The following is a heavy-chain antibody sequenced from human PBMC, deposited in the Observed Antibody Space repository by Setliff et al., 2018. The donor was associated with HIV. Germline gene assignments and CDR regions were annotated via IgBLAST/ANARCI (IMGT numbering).Heavy chain of an antibody. CDR2: IIPNSGGT. CDR3: ARGTRVGANDAFAI. V-gene: IGHV1-2*06. D-gene: IGHD1-26*01. J-gene: IGHJ3*02. Sequence: GASVKVSCRASGYTFTGYYVHWVRQATGQGLAWMGRIIPNSGGTNYAQKFQGRVTMTRDTSITTAYMELSRLRSDDTAVYYCARGTRVGANDAFAIWGQGTIVTVSS. CDR1: GYTFTGYY.